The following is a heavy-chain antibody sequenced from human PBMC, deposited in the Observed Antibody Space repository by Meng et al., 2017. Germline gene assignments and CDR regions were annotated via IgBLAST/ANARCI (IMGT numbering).Heavy chain of an antibody. Sequence: KVSCKGSGYSFTSYWIGWVRQMPGKGLEWMGIIYPGDSDTRYSPSFQGQVTISADKSISTAYLQWSSLKASDTAMYYCARHRRRDSSSWHGAGYYGMDVWGQGTTVTVSS. CDR3: ARHRRRDSSSWHGAGYYGMDV. CDR1: GYSFTSYW. D-gene: IGHD6-13*01. V-gene: IGHV5-51*01. CDR2: IYPGDSDT. J-gene: IGHJ6*02.